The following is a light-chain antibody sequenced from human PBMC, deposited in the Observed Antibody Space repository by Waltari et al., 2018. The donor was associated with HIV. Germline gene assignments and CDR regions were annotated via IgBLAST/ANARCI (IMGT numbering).Light chain of an antibody. J-gene: IGKJ5*01. CDR1: QGISSH. CDR2: AAS. V-gene: IGKV1-9*01. Sequence: DIPLTQSPSFLSASVGDRVTLTCRASQGISSHLAWYQQKPGKAPNLLSYAASSLQGGVPSRFSGSGSGTEFTLTISSLQPEDFATYFCQHLNTYPITFGQGTRLDIK. CDR3: QHLNTYPIT.